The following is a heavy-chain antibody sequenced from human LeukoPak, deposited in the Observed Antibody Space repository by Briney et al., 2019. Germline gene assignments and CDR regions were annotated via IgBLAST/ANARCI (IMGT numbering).Heavy chain of an antibody. CDR2: ISRGGSTT. Sequence: GGSLRLSCAASGFTFSHYSLNWVRQAPGKGLEWVSYISRGGSTTYYGDSVKGRFTIPRDNAKNSLYLQMNSLRDEDTAVYYCARDWTTMVTAGGKRDYWGQGTLVTVSS. D-gene: IGHD4-23*01. V-gene: IGHV3-48*02. CDR1: GFTFSHYS. CDR3: ARDWTTMVTAGGKRDY. J-gene: IGHJ4*02.